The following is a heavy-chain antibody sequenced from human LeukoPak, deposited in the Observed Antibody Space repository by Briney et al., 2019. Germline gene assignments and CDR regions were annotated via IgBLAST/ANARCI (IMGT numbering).Heavy chain of an antibody. Sequence: GGSLRLSCAASGFTFSDYYMSWIRQAPGKGLEWVSYISSSGSTIYYADSVKGRFTISRDNAKNSLYLQMNSLRAEDTAVYYCAREGRELYYYGSGSYYEDYWGQGTLVTVSS. V-gene: IGHV3-11*01. CDR3: AREGRELYYYGSGSYYEDY. CDR2: ISSSGSTI. D-gene: IGHD3-10*01. CDR1: GFTFSDYY. J-gene: IGHJ4*02.